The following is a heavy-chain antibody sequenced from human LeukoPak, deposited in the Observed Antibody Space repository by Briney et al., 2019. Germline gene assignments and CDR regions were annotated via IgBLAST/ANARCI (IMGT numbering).Heavy chain of an antibody. CDR2: ITHVGIL. J-gene: IGHJ4*02. Sequence: SETLSLTCAVSGGGSFTDYSWNWIRQSPGKGPEWVGEITHVGILNYNPSLKGRVAISVDTSKKQVSLKLDSMTAADTAMYYCARGRGEAAGLDHWGQGTLVTVSS. CDR3: ARGRGEAAGLDH. V-gene: IGHV4-34*01. D-gene: IGHD6-13*01. CDR1: GGGSFTDYS.